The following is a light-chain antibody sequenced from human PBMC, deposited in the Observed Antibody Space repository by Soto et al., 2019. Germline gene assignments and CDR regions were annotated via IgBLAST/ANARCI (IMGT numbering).Light chain of an antibody. CDR2: STN. CDR1: SGSVSTSYY. CDR3: VLYMGSVISV. Sequence: QAVVTQEPSFSVSPGGTVTLTCGLSSGSVSTSYYPSGYQQTPGQAPRTLIYSTNTRSSGVPDRFSGSIRGNKAALTITGAQAYDESDYYCVLYMGSVISVFGGGTKVTVL. J-gene: IGLJ3*02. V-gene: IGLV8-61*01.